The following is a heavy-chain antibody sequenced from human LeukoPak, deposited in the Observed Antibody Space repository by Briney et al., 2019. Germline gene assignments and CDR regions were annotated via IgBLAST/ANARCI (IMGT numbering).Heavy chain of an antibody. CDR1: GPTFRNAF. V-gene: IGHV3-15*04. Sequence: GGSLRLSCAASGPTFRNAFMNWVRQAPGKGLEWVGRIESSTDGGTTDYAAPVKGRFTMSRDDSKNTLYLQMNNVKTEDTGVYYCTTSSGITVFGVVTDYWGQGTLVIVSS. CDR3: TTSSGITVFGVVTDY. CDR2: IESSTDGGTT. D-gene: IGHD3-3*01. J-gene: IGHJ4*02.